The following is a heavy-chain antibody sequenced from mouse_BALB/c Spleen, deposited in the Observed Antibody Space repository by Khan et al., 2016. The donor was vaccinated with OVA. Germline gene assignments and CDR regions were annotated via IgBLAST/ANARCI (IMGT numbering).Heavy chain of an antibody. V-gene: IGHV5-6*01. J-gene: IGHJ3*01. CDR1: GFSFSSYS. CDR2: ISSGGDYT. CDR3: ASHLTGSVDY. D-gene: IGHD4-1*01. Sequence: EVQLVESGGDLVKPGGSLKLSCAASGFSFSSYSMSWVRQTPDKRLEWVATISSGGDYTSYPDIVKGRFTISRDNAKNTLYLQMSSLKSEDTAMYYCASHLTGSVDYWGQGTLVTVSA.